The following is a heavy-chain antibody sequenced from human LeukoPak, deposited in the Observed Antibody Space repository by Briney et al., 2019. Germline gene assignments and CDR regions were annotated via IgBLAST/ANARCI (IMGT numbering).Heavy chain of an antibody. D-gene: IGHD3-22*01. CDR2: IYDSERT. V-gene: IGHV4-59*01. CDR3: ARDKPYYDISGYLSPHAFDI. Sequence: SETLSLTCTVSGGSISSNYWSWIRQPPGKGLEWIGYIYDSERTNYNPSLKSRVTISVDTSKNRFSLKLSSVTAADTAVYYCARDKPYYDISGYLSPHAFDIWGQGTMVTVSS. J-gene: IGHJ3*02. CDR1: GGSISSNY.